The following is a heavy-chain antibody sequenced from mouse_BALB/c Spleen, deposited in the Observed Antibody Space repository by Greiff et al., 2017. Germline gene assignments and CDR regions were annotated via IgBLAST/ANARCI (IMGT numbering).Heavy chain of an antibody. CDR1: GYSFTDYI. V-gene: IGHV1-39*01. CDR2: INPYYGST. D-gene: IGHD2-4*01. J-gene: IGHJ4*01. CDR3: ARIGDSTMITTAYAMDY. Sequence: EVQLQQSGPELVKPGASVKMSCKASGYSFTDYIMLWVKQSHGKSLEWIGNINPYYGSTSYNLKFKGKATLTVDKSSSTAYMQLNSLTSEDSAVYYCARIGDSTMITTAYAMDYWGQGTSVTVSS.